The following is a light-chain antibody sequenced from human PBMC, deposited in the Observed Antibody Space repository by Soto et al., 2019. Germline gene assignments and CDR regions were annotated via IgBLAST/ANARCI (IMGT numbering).Light chain of an antibody. CDR2: DAS. J-gene: IGKJ2*01. CDR1: QSVNSN. CDR3: QQRSNWPPYT. V-gene: IGKV3-11*01. Sequence: EIVLTQSPATLSLYRGERATLSCRASQSVNSNLAWYQQKPGQAPRLLIFDASNRATGIPARFSGSGSGTDFTLTISSLEPEDFAVYYCQQRSNWPPYTFGQGTKLEIK.